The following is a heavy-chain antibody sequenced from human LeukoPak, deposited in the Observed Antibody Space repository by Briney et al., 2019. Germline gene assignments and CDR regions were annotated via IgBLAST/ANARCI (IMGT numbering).Heavy chain of an antibody. CDR2: ITSSGGST. Sequence: PGGSLRLSCAASGFTFSIYAMTWVRQAPGKGLEWVSVITSSGGSTYYADSVKGRFTISRDNSKNTLYLQMSSLRAEDTAVYYCATSLGYCSGGSCYWGQGTLVTVSS. CDR1: GFTFSIYA. J-gene: IGHJ4*02. D-gene: IGHD2-15*01. CDR3: ATSLGYCSGGSCY. V-gene: IGHV3-23*01.